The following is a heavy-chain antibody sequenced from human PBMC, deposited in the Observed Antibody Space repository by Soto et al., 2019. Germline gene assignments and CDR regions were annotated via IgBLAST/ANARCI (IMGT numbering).Heavy chain of an antibody. D-gene: IGHD3-22*01. Sequence: QVQLVQSGAEVKKPGASVKVSCKASGYTFTSYAIHWVRQAPGQRLEWMGWINAGNGNTKYSQKCQGRVTITRDTSASTAYMDLSSLRSEDTAVYYCARGDYYDIHDYWGQGTLVTVSS. CDR2: INAGNGNT. CDR3: ARGDYYDIHDY. V-gene: IGHV1-3*01. CDR1: GYTFTSYA. J-gene: IGHJ4*02.